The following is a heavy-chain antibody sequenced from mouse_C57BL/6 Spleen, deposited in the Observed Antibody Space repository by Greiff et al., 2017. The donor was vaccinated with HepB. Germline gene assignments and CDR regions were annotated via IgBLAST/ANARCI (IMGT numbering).Heavy chain of an antibody. CDR3: AGWPIEYYLDY. J-gene: IGHJ2*01. V-gene: IGHV1-26*01. CDR1: GYTFTDYY. CDR2: INPNNGGT. Sequence: VQLQQSGPELVKPGASVKISCKASGYTFTDYYMNWVKQSHGKSLEWIGDINPNNGGTSYNQKFKGKATLTVDNSSSTAYMELRSLTSEDSAVYYCAGWPIEYYLDYWGKGTTLTVSS.